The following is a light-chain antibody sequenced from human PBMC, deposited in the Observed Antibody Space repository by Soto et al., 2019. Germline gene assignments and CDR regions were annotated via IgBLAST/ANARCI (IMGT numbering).Light chain of an antibody. Sequence: EIVLTQSPGTLSLSAGERATLSWRASQSVRDSHLAWYQQKPGQAPSLLIYETSSRATGIPDRFRGSWYGTEFDLTITRVETEDVAMYFCQQYGSSPGTFGQGTKVDIK. J-gene: IGKJ1*01. CDR2: ETS. CDR3: QQYGSSPGT. CDR1: QSVRDSH. V-gene: IGKV3-20*01.